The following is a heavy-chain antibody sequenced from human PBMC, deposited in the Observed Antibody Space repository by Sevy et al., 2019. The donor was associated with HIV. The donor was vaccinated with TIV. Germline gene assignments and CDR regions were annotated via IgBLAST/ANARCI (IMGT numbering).Heavy chain of an antibody. CDR3: AGENAWGRGYS. CDR2: IYYNGHI. D-gene: IGHD1-26*01. V-gene: IGHV4-59*08. J-gene: IGHJ4*02. Sequence: SETLSLTCTVSGCSITSLYWNWIRQPPGKGLEWIANIYYNGHINYNPSLKSRVTLSLDTSKNQFSLRLSYVTAADTAMYYCAGENAWGRGYSWGQGILVTVSS. CDR1: GCSITSLY.